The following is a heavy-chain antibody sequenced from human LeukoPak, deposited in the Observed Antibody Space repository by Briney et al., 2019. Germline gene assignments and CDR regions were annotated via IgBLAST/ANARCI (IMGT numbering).Heavy chain of an antibody. CDR2: IYNSGSKT. D-gene: IGHD6-19*01. CDR1: GFSFSTYS. CDR3: SKDVVPDSGWDLDY. V-gene: IGHV3-23*05. Sequence: GGSLRLSCTASGFSFSTYSMTWVRQGPGKGLEWVSSIYNSGSKTFYADSVKGRFTISRDNSKNTLYLQMNSLAAEDAAIYYCSKDVVPDSGWDLDYWGQGTLVTVSS. J-gene: IGHJ4*02.